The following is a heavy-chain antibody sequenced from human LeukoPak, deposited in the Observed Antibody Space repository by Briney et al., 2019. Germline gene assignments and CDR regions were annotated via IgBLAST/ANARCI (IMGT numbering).Heavy chain of an antibody. J-gene: IGHJ6*02. V-gene: IGHV1-8*01. Sequence: ASVKVSCKASGYTFTSYDINWLRQATGQGLEWIGWMNPNRVNTGYAQKFQGRVTMTRNTSISTAYMELSSLRSEDTAVYYCARGITVAGYYYYGMDVWGQGTTVTVSS. CDR1: GYTFTSYD. CDR3: ARGITVAGYYYYGMDV. CDR2: MNPNRVNT. D-gene: IGHD6-19*01.